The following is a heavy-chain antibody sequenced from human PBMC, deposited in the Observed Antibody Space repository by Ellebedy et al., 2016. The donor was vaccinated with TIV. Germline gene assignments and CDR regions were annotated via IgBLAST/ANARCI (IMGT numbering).Heavy chain of an antibody. CDR3: ASLTTPVTGSDDY. J-gene: IGHJ4*02. Sequence: ASVKVSCKASGGTFSSYAISWVRQAPGQGLEWMGRIIPILGIANYAQKFQGRVTITADKSTSTAYMELSSLRSEDTAVYYCASLTTPVTGSDDYWGQGTLVTVSS. V-gene: IGHV1-69*04. CDR2: IIPILGIA. D-gene: IGHD4-23*01. CDR1: GGTFSSYA.